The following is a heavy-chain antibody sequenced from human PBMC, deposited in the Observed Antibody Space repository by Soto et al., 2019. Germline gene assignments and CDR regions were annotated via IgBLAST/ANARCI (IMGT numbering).Heavy chain of an antibody. V-gene: IGHV4-34*01. Sequence: PSETLSLTCAVYGGSFSGYYWSWIRQPPGKGLEWIGEINHSGSTNYNPSLKSRVTISVDTSKNQFSLKLSSVTAADTAVYYCASATYYYGSGSYTRHDYWGQGTLVTVSS. D-gene: IGHD3-10*01. CDR3: ASATYYYGSGSYTRHDY. J-gene: IGHJ4*02. CDR2: INHSGST. CDR1: GGSFSGYY.